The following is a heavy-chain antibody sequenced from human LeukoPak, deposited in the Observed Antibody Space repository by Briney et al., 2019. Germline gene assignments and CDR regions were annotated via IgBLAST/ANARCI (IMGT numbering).Heavy chain of an antibody. CDR3: ARRRRRYSSLGDAFDI. V-gene: IGHV6-1*01. CDR2: TYYRSKWYN. CDR1: GDSVSNNSAA. D-gene: IGHD5-18*01. J-gene: IGHJ3*02. Sequence: SQTLSLTCAISGDSVSNNSAAWNWIRQSPSRGLEWLGRTYYRSKWYNDYAVSVKSRVTINPDTSKNQFSLQLNSVTPADTAVYYCARRRRRYSSLGDAFDIWGQRTMVPVSS.